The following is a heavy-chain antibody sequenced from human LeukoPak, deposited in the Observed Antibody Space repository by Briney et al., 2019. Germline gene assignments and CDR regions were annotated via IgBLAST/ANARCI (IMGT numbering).Heavy chain of an antibody. CDR3: AKDKASSWLDP. J-gene: IGHJ5*02. CDR1: GFTFSDSG. D-gene: IGHD6-19*01. V-gene: IGHV3-30*18. CDR2: ISHDGSGK. Sequence: PGSSLRLSCAASGFTFSDSGMHWVRQPPGRGLEWVAVISHDGSGKHSIDSVRGRFTISRDNSKSTLYLQMSSLRSEDTAVYYCAKDKASSWLDPWGQGTLVIVSS.